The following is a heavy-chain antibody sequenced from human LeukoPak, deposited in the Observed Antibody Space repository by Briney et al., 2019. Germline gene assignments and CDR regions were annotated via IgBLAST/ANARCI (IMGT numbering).Heavy chain of an antibody. CDR1: GFTFSSYS. Sequence: PGGSLRLSCAASGFTFSSYSMNWVRQAPGKGLEWVSSISSSSSYIYYADSVKGRFTISRDNSKNTLYLQMNSLRAEGTAVYHCARGGSTTPNPYYYYYYMDVWGKGTTVTVSS. D-gene: IGHD1-7*01. CDR2: ISSSSSYI. V-gene: IGHV3-21*01. J-gene: IGHJ6*03. CDR3: ARGGSTTPNPYYYYYYMDV.